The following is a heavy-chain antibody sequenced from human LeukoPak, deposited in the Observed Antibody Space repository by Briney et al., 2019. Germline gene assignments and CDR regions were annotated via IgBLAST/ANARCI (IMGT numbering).Heavy chain of an antibody. CDR3: ARHGGVFRGQGSDAFDI. CDR1: GGSISSCY. J-gene: IGHJ3*02. Sequence: SETLSLTCTVSGGSISSCYCSWIWQPPGQGQGWDGYIYYSWSTNYNPSLRRRVAISMDTSTNQFSLELRSVTAADTAVYYCARHGGVFRGQGSDAFDIWGQGKLVTVSS. CDR2: IYYSWST. D-gene: IGHD3-16*01. V-gene: IGHV4-59*08.